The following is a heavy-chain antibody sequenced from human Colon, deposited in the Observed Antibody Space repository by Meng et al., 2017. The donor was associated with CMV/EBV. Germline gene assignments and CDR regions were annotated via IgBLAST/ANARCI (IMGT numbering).Heavy chain of an antibody. CDR2: INLWNGNI. Sequence: ASVKVSCKASGYTFNKHGINWVRQAPGQGLEWMGWINLWNGNIEYAQKFQGRITLTTDESTSTVYMELRSLTSDDTAVYYCATGADLPTFWNGFAYWGQGAVVTVSS. CDR1: GYTFNKHG. CDR3: ATGADLPTFWNGFAY. V-gene: IGHV1-18*01. D-gene: IGHD3-3*01. J-gene: IGHJ4*02.